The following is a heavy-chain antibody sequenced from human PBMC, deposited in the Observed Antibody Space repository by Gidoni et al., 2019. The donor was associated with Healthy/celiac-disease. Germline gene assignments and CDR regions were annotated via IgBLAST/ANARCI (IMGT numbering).Heavy chain of an antibody. CDR1: GGSISSSSYY. CDR3: ARRGKYYYYYYYMDV. J-gene: IGHJ6*03. D-gene: IGHD3-16*01. Sequence: QLQLQESGPGLVKPSETLSLTCTVSGGSISSSSYYWGWIRQHPGKGLEWIGSIYYSGSTYYNPSLKSRVTISVDTSKNQFSLKLSSVTAADTAVYYCARRGKYYYYYYYMDVWGKGTTVTVSS. V-gene: IGHV4-39*01. CDR2: IYYSGST.